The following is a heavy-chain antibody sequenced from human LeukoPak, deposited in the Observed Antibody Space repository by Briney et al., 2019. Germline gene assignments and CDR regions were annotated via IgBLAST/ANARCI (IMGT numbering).Heavy chain of an antibody. Sequence: PSQTLSLTCTVSGGSISSGGYYWSWIRQHPGKGLEWIGYIYYGGSTYYNPSLKSRVTISVDTSKNQFSLKLSSVTAADTAVYYCARRLGMGPPYFDYWGQGTLVTVSS. CDR2: IYYGGST. V-gene: IGHV4-31*03. D-gene: IGHD7-27*01. CDR3: ARRLGMGPPYFDY. CDR1: GGSISSGGYY. J-gene: IGHJ4*02.